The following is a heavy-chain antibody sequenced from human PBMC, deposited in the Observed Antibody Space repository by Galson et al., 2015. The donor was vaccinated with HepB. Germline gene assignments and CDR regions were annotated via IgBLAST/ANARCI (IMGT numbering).Heavy chain of an antibody. V-gene: IGHV3-66*04. J-gene: IGHJ4*02. CDR2: IYSGGST. CDR3: ARPKGYSYGWGSFDY. Sequence: SLRLSCAASGFTVSSNYMSWVRQAPGKGLEWVSVIYSGGSTYYADSVKGRFTISRDNSKNTLYLQMNSLRAEDTAVYYWARPKGYSYGWGSFDYWGQGTLVTVSS. CDR1: GFTVSSNY. D-gene: IGHD5-18*01.